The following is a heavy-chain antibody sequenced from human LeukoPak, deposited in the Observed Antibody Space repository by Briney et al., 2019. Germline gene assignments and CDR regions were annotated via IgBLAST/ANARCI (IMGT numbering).Heavy chain of an antibody. D-gene: IGHD2-8*01. V-gene: IGHV4-38-2*01. CDR3: ASLYASSVYFDY. Sequence: SETLSLTCAVSGYSISSGYYWGWIRQPPGKGLEWIGSMYHNRGTYYNPSLKSRVTISMDTSKNQFSLKLSSVTAADTAVYYCASLYASSVYFDYWGQGTLVTVSS. CDR2: MYHNRGT. J-gene: IGHJ4*02. CDR1: GYSISSGYY.